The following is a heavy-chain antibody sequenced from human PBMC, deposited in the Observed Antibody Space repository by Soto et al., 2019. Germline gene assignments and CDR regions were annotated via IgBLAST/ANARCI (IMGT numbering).Heavy chain of an antibody. CDR2: IIPIFGTA. V-gene: IGHV1-69*13. CDR1: GYTFTSYY. J-gene: IGHJ4*02. CDR3: ALPPYYYDSSLGY. D-gene: IGHD3-22*01. Sequence: SVKVSCKASGYTFTSYYMHWVRQAPGQGLEWMGRIIPIFGTANYAQKFQGRVTITADESTSTAYMELSSLRSEDTAVYYCALPPYYYDSSLGYWGQGTLVTVS.